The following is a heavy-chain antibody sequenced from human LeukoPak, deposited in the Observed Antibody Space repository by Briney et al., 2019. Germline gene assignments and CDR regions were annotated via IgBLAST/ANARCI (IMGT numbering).Heavy chain of an antibody. CDR3: ARDLDGDWAFDY. D-gene: IGHD4-17*01. CDR1: GGTFSSYA. Sequence: ALVKVSCKASGGTFSSYAISWVRQAPGQGLEWMGRIIPILGIANYAQKFQGRVTITADKSTSTAYMELSSLRSEDTAVYYCARDLDGDWAFDYWGQGTLVTVSS. V-gene: IGHV1-69*04. J-gene: IGHJ4*02. CDR2: IIPILGIA.